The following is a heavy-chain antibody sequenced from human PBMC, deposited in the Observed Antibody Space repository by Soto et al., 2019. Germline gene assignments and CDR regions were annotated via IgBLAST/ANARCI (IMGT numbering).Heavy chain of an antibody. CDR3: ARYDSSGYVKGD. Sequence: EVQLVQSGAEVKKPGESLRISCKGSAYSFTSYWISWVRQMPGKGLEWMGRIDPSDSNTNYSPSFEGHVTISTDKSISTAYLQWSSLKASDTAMYYCARYDSSGYVKGDWGQGTLATVSS. CDR2: IDPSDSNT. D-gene: IGHD3-22*01. V-gene: IGHV5-10-1*03. J-gene: IGHJ4*02. CDR1: AYSFTSYW.